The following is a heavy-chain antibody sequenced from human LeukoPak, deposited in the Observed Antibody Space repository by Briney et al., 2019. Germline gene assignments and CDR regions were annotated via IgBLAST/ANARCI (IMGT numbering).Heavy chain of an antibody. Sequence: GGSLRLSCAASRFSFSIYAINWVRQAPGKGLEWVSAISGSGDNTYYADSVKGRFTISRDNSKNTLYLQMNSLRAEDTAVYYCAKGHYYGSGSLDYWGQGTLVTVSS. J-gene: IGHJ4*02. CDR1: RFSFSIYA. D-gene: IGHD3-10*01. V-gene: IGHV3-23*01. CDR3: AKGHYYGSGSLDY. CDR2: ISGSGDNT.